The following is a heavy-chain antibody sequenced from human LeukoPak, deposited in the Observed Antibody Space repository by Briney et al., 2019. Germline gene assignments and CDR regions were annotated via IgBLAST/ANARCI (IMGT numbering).Heavy chain of an antibody. CDR3: ASPETGGFFDY. Sequence: PGGSLRLSCVASGFTFSSHWVHWVRQVPGKGLXXXSRINGDGSSTNYADSVKGRFTISRDNAKNTLYLQMNSLTIEDTAVYYCASPETGGFFDYWGQGTLVTVAS. J-gene: IGHJ4*02. D-gene: IGHD7-27*01. CDR1: GFTFSSHW. CDR2: INGDGSST. V-gene: IGHV3-74*01.